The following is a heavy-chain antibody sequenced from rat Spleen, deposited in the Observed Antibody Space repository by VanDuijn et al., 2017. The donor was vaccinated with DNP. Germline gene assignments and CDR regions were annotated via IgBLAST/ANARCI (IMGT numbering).Heavy chain of an antibody. CDR3: ARHTLGINPYFDY. J-gene: IGHJ2*01. V-gene: IGHV5-25*01. Sequence: EVQLVESGGGLVQPGRSMKLSCAASGFTFSNYYLAWVRQAPAKGLEWVASIGPGGGNTYYRDSVKGRFTISRDNAKSTLYLQMDSLRSEDTATYYCARHTLGINPYFDYWGRGVMVTVSS. CDR1: GFTFSNYY. D-gene: IGHD1-9*01. CDR2: IGPGGGNT.